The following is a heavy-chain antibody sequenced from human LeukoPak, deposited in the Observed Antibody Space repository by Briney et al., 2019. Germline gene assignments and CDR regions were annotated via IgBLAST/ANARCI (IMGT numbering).Heavy chain of an antibody. Sequence: GGSLRLSCAASGNYWMHWVRQAPGKGLVWVSHINSDGSITSYADSVKGRFTISRDNAKNTLYLQMNSLRAEDTAVYYCARDAVDTANAVWGQGTTVTVSS. J-gene: IGHJ6*02. CDR3: ARDAVDTANAV. D-gene: IGHD5-18*01. V-gene: IGHV3-74*01. CDR1: GNYW. CDR2: INSDGSIT.